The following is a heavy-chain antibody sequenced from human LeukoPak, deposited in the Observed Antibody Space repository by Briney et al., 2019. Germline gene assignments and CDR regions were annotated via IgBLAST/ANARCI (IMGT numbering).Heavy chain of an antibody. V-gene: IGHV4-59*01. Sequence: PSETLSLTCTVAGGSISSYYWSWIRQPPGKGREWIGYIYYSGSTNYNPSLKSRVTISVDTSKNQFSLKLSSVAAEDTAVYYCAREPGQLNWFDPWGQGTLVTVSS. CDR3: AREPGQLNWFDP. D-gene: IGHD1-14*01. CDR1: GGSISSYY. CDR2: IYYSGST. J-gene: IGHJ5*02.